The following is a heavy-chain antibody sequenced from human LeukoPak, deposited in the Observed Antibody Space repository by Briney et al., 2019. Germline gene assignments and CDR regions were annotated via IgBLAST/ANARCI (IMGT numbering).Heavy chain of an antibody. CDR1: GGSISSYY. CDR3: ARRSGTMVRGVIIPSLNWFDP. V-gene: IGHV4-59*12. Sequence: SETLSLTCTVSGGSISSYYWSWIRQPPGKGLEWIGYIYYSGSTNYNPSLKSRVTISEDTSKNQFSLKLSSVTAADTAVYYCARRSGTMVRGVIIPSLNWFDPWGQGTLVTVSS. D-gene: IGHD3-10*01. CDR2: IYYSGST. J-gene: IGHJ5*02.